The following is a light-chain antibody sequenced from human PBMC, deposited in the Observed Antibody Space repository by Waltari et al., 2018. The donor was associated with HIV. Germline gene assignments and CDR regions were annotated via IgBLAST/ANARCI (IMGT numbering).Light chain of an antibody. Sequence: QSALTQPASVSGSPGQSITISCTGTTSDVGGYGYVPWYQPHPGKVLKLIIYEVTNRPSGVSNRFSGSKPGNTASLTISGLQPEDEADYYCSSFTSSDTPVVFGGGTKLTVL. CDR1: TSDVGGYGY. CDR2: EVT. CDR3: SSFTSSDTPVV. J-gene: IGLJ2*01. V-gene: IGLV2-14*01.